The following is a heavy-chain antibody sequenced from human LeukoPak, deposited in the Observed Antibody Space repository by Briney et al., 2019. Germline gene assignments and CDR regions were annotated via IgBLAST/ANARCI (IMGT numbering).Heavy chain of an antibody. CDR2: IYYSGSS. V-gene: IGHV4-31*03. J-gene: IGHJ6*02. CDR1: GVSISSVDYY. D-gene: IGHD4/OR15-4a*01. CDR3: ARDQRVLREMTGMDV. Sequence: SETLSLTCTVSGVSISSVDYYWGWIRQHPGKGQEWIGYIYYSGSSYYNPSLKSRDTTSVDTSTNQFFLKVTAVTDPDTAVYYCARDQRVLREMTGMDVWGQGTTVTVSS.